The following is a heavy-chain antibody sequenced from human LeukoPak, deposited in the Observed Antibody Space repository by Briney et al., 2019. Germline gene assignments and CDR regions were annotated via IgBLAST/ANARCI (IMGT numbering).Heavy chain of an antibody. CDR3: ARGVSGSYYSRNWFDP. J-gene: IGHJ5*02. Sequence: GASVKVSCKASGYTFTSYYMHWVRQAPGQGLEWMGIINPSGGSTSYAQKFQGRVTMTRDTSTSTVYMELSSLRSEDTAVYYCARGVSGSYYSRNWFDPWGQGTLVTVSS. V-gene: IGHV1-46*01. D-gene: IGHD3-10*01. CDR2: INPSGGST. CDR1: GYTFTSYY.